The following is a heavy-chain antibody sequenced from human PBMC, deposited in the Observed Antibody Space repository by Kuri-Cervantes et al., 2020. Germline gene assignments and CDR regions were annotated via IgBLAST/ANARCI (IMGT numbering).Heavy chain of an antibody. Sequence: SQTLSHTCVVSNGSISSNNWWSWVRQPPGKGLEWIGEIYPCGSTNYNPSLKSRVTISVDTSKNQFSLRLSSGTAADTAVYYCARGIVGAIFLLGRGGPKFDYWGQGTLVTVSS. D-gene: IGHD1-26*01. J-gene: IGHJ4*02. V-gene: IGHV4-4*02. CDR3: ARGIVGAIFLLGRGGPKFDY. CDR2: IYPCGST. CDR1: NGSISSNNW.